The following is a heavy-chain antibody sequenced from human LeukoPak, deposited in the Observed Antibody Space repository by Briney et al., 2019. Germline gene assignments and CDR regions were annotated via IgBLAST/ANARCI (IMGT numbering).Heavy chain of an antibody. CDR1: GYTFTSYY. J-gene: IGHJ4*02. CDR3: ATSPEGGQLVDY. V-gene: IGHV1-46*01. CDR2: INPSGGST. Sequence: GASVRVSCKASGYTFTSYYMHWVRQAPGQGLEWMGIINPSGGSTSYAQKFQGRVTMTRDTSTSTVYMELSSLRSEDTAVYYCATSPEGGQLVDYWGQGTLVTVSS. D-gene: IGHD6-13*01.